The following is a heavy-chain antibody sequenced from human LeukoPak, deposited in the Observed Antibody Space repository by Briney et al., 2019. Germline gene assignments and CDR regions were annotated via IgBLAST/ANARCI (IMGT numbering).Heavy chain of an antibody. J-gene: IGHJ4*02. CDR3: ARQYDYVWGSYRTNYFDY. CDR2: IKQDGSEK. Sequence: PGGSLRLSCAASGFAFSSYWMSWVRQAPGKGLEWVANIKQDGSEKYYVDSVKGRFTISRDNAKNTLYLQMNSLRAEDTAVYYCARQYDYVWGSYRTNYFDYWGQGTLVTVSS. D-gene: IGHD3-16*02. V-gene: IGHV3-7*01. CDR1: GFAFSSYW.